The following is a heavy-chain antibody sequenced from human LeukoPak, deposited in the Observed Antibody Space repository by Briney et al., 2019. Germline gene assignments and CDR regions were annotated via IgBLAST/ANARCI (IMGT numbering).Heavy chain of an antibody. CDR2: INHSGST. J-gene: IGHJ4*02. CDR3: ATYSSGWYHY. Sequence: SETLSLTCAVYGGSFSGYYWSWIRQPPGKGLEWIGEINHSGSTNYNPSLKSRVTISVDTSKNQFSLKLSSATAADTAVYYCATYSSGWYHYWGQGTLVTVSS. D-gene: IGHD6-19*01. CDR1: GGSFSGYY. V-gene: IGHV4-34*01.